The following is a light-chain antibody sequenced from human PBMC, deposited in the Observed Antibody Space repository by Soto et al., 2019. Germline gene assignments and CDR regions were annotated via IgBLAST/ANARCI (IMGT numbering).Light chain of an antibody. CDR2: DTS. Sequence: EIVLTQSPGTPSLSPREKANLSCRASQSVSSTTIAWYQQKAGRAPRLLIYDTSTRATGVSDRFSGSGSGADFTLTISRLEPEDFAFYYCLHYGISVWTFGQGTKV. CDR3: LHYGISVWT. J-gene: IGKJ1*01. V-gene: IGKV3-20*01. CDR1: QSVSSTT.